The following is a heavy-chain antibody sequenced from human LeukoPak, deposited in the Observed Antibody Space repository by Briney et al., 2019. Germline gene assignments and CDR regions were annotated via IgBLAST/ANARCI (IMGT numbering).Heavy chain of an antibody. J-gene: IGHJ4*02. CDR2: IKSKTDGGTT. D-gene: IGHD3-22*01. CDR3: ITDSYDSSGLFDY. V-gene: IGHV3-15*01. Sequence: TGGSLRLSCAASGYTFSNAWMSWVRQAPGKGLEWVGRIKSKTDGGTTDYAAPVKGRFTISRDDSKNTLYLQMNSLKTEDTAVYYCITDSYDSSGLFDYWGQGTLVTVSS. CDR1: GYTFSNAW.